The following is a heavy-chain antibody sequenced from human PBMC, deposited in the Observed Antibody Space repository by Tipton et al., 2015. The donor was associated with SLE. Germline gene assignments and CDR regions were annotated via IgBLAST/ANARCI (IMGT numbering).Heavy chain of an antibody. CDR1: GYTFTAYY. Sequence: QSGAEVKKPGASVKVSCKASGYTFTAYYMYWVRQAPGQGLEWMGWVDPNSGGTNYAQKFQGRVTLTWDTSISTAHMELSGLRSDDTAVYYCARGLNDIWSGYLEDYFDYWGQGTQVTVSS. D-gene: IGHD3-3*01. CDR2: VDPNSGGT. V-gene: IGHV1-2*02. J-gene: IGHJ4*02. CDR3: ARGLNDIWSGYLEDYFDY.